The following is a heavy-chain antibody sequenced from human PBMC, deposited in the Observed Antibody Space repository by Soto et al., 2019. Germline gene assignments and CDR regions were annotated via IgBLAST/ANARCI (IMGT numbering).Heavy chain of an antibody. D-gene: IGHD3-10*01. CDR2: ISAYNGNT. CDR1: GGTFSSYA. V-gene: IGHV1-18*01. J-gene: IGHJ4*02. Sequence: ASVKVSCKASGGTFSSYAISWVRQAPGQGLEWMGWISAYNGNTNYAQKLQGRVTMTTDTSTSTAYMELRSLRSDDTAVYYCARVPTYGSGSRADDYWGQGTLVTVSS. CDR3: ARVPTYGSGSRADDY.